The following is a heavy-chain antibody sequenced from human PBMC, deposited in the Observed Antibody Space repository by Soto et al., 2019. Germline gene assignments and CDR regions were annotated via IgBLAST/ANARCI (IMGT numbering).Heavy chain of an antibody. V-gene: IGHV2-5*02. CDR2: IYWDDDK. CDR1: GFSLSTSGVG. Sequence: SGPTLVNPTQTLTLTCTFSGFSLSTSGVGVGLNRLPPRKALECLALIYWDDDKRYSPSLKRRLTITKDTSNNQVVLTMTNMDPVDTATYYCAHTDIVVVVAATNCDYWGQGTLVTVSS. CDR3: AHTDIVVVVAATNCDY. D-gene: IGHD2-15*01. J-gene: IGHJ4*02.